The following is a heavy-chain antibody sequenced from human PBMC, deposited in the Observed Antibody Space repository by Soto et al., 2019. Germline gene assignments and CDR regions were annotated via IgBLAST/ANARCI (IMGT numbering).Heavy chain of an antibody. V-gene: IGHV4-4*02. Sequence: SETLSLTCAVSGGSISTTHWWTWVRQPPGKGLEWIGEIYHSGSTNYNPSLKSRVTISVDNSKNQFSLKLSSVTAADTAVYYCARETYGDYVGYFDTWGQGIQVTVSS. D-gene: IGHD4-17*01. CDR2: IYHSGST. J-gene: IGHJ4*02. CDR1: GGSISTTHW. CDR3: ARETYGDYVGYFDT.